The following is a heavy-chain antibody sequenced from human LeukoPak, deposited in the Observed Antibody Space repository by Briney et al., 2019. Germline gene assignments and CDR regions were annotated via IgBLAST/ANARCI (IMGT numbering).Heavy chain of an antibody. CDR2: IRYDGSNK. V-gene: IGHV3-30*02. Sequence: GGSLRLSCAASGFTFSSYGMHWVRQAPGKGLEWVAFIRYDGSNKYYADSVKGRFTISRDNSKNTLYLQMNSLRAEDTAVYYCAKDPPYYDFWSGYYSQYYMDVWGKGTTVTVSS. D-gene: IGHD3-3*01. CDR3: AKDPPYYDFWSGYYSQYYMDV. CDR1: GFTFSSYG. J-gene: IGHJ6*03.